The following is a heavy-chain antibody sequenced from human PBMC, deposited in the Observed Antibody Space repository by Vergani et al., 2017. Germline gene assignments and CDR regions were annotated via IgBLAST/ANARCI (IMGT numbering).Heavy chain of an antibody. V-gene: IGHV3-9*01. CDR2: IGWNSGSI. CDR1: GFTFDDYA. D-gene: IGHD3-9*01. J-gene: IGHJ6*02. Sequence: EVQLVESGGGLVQPGRSLRLSCAASGFTFDDYAMHWVRQAPGKGLEWVSGIGWNSGSIGYAASVKGRFTISRDNAKNSLYLQMNSLRAEDTALYYCAKDFDILTGYNYGMDVWGQGTTVTVSS. CDR3: AKDFDILTGYNYGMDV.